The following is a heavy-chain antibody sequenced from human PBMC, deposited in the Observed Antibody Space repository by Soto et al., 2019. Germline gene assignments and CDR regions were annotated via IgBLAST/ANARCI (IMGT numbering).Heavy chain of an antibody. J-gene: IGHJ5*02. V-gene: IGHV4-34*01. CDR1: GGSFSGYY. Sequence: SETLSLTCAVYGGSFSGYYWSWIRQPPGKGLEWIGEINHSGSTNYNPSLKSRVTISVDTSKNQFSLKLSSVTAADTAVYYCARQHAKADYYYGSGSYQYNWFDPWGQGTLVTVSS. CDR2: INHSGST. D-gene: IGHD3-10*01. CDR3: ARQHAKADYYYGSGSYQYNWFDP.